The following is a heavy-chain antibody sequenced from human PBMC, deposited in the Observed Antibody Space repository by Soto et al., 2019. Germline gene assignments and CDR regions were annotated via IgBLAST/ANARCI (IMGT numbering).Heavy chain of an antibody. J-gene: IGHJ6*02. CDR2: INPNSGGT. D-gene: IGHD3-10*01. CDR3: ARDLYGSGARSGHYYDMDV. Sequence: ASVKVSCKASGYTFTGYYMHWVRQAPGQGLEWMGWINPNSGGTNYAQKFQGWVTMTRDTSISTAYMELSRLRSDDTAVYYCARDLYGSGARSGHYYDMDVWGPGTTVTVSS. CDR1: GYTFTGYY. V-gene: IGHV1-2*04.